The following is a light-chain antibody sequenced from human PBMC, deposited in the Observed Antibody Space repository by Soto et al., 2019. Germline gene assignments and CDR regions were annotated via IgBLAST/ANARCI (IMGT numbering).Light chain of an antibody. V-gene: IGKV2-28*01. J-gene: IGKJ3*01. Sequence: DIVMTQSPLSLPVTPGEPASISCRSSHRLLHSNGYNYLDWYLQKPGQSPQLLIYLGSNRASGVPDRFSGSGSGTDFTLKISRVEAEDVGVYYCMQALQTQFTFGPGTKVDIK. CDR1: HRLLHSNGYNY. CDR2: LGS. CDR3: MQALQTQFT.